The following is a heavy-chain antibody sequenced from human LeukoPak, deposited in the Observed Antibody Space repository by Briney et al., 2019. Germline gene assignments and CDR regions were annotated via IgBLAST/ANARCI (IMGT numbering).Heavy chain of an antibody. V-gene: IGHV4-61*02. D-gene: IGHD5-24*01. CDR3: ARDNSVRDEAWWFNP. CDR1: GGSISSGSYY. CDR2: FYTSGST. Sequence: SETLSLTCTVSGGSISSGSYYWSWIRQPAGKGLEWIGRFYTSGSTNYNPSLKSRVTISVDTSKNQFSLKLNSVTAADTAVHYCARDNSVRDEAWWFNPWGQGTLVTVSS. J-gene: IGHJ5*02.